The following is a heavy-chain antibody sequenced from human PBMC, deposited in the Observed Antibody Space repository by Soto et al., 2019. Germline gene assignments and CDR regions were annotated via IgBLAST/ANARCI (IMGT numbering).Heavy chain of an antibody. CDR3: SRRAPEGFDP. J-gene: IGHJ5*02. CDR1: GGSISSGGYY. V-gene: IGHV4-39*01. Sequence: SETLSLTCTVSGGSISSGGYYWSWIRQHPGKGLEWIGSINHSGNTYLSPSLKDRVTMSVDTSKNSFSLKLRSATAADTGLYYCSRRAPEGFDPWGQGTLVTVSS. CDR2: INHSGNT.